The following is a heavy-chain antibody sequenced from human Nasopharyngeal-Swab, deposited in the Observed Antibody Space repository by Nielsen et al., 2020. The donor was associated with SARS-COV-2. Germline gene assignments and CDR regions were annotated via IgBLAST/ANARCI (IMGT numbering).Heavy chain of an antibody. Sequence: GGSLRLSCAASGFTFSSYGMHWVRQAPGKGLEWVAVISYDGSNKYYADSVKGRFTISRDNSKNTLYLQMNSLRAEDTAVYYCAKDFAWLGELLRYYFDYWGQGTLVTVSS. CDR3: AKDFAWLGELLRYYFDY. J-gene: IGHJ4*02. V-gene: IGHV3-30*18. CDR1: GFTFSSYG. CDR2: ISYDGSNK. D-gene: IGHD3-10*01.